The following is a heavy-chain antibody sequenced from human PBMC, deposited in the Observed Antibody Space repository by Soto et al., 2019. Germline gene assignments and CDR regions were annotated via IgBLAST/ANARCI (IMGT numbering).Heavy chain of an antibody. CDR2: IWYDGSNK. CDR3: ARGGEMATIPLDY. V-gene: IGHV3-33*01. CDR1: GFTFNSYG. Sequence: GGSLRLSCAASGFTFNSYGMHWVRQAPGKGLEWVAVIWYDGSNKYYADSVKGRFTISRDNSKNTLYLQMNSLRAEDTAVYYCARGGEMATIPLDYWGQGTLVTVSS. J-gene: IGHJ4*02. D-gene: IGHD5-12*01.